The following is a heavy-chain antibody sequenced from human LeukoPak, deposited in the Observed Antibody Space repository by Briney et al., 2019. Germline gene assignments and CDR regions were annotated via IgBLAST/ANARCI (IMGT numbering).Heavy chain of an antibody. J-gene: IGHJ5*02. D-gene: IGHD2-2*01. CDR2: ISSSSSYI. CDR1: GLTFSSYS. CDR3: ARESGSTGASGWFDP. Sequence: KPGGSLRLSCAASGLTFSSYSMNWVRQAPGKGLEWVSSISSSSSYIYYADSVKGRSTISRDNAKNSLYLQMNSLRAEDTAVYYCARESGSTGASGWFDPWGQGTLVTVSS. V-gene: IGHV3-21*01.